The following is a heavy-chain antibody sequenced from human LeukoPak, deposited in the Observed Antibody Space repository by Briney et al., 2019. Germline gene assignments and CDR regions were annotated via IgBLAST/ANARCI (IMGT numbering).Heavy chain of an antibody. CDR3: ARDFGYCSGGNCYTVLDY. Sequence: PGGSLRLSCAASGFTFSSYWMTWVRQAPGKGLEWVANINRDGSEKNYVDSVKGRFTISRDNAKSSLFLQMNTLRAEDTAVYYCARDFGYCSGGNCYTVLDYWGQGTLVTVSS. D-gene: IGHD2-15*01. CDR2: INRDGSEK. V-gene: IGHV3-7*01. J-gene: IGHJ4*02. CDR1: GFTFSSYW.